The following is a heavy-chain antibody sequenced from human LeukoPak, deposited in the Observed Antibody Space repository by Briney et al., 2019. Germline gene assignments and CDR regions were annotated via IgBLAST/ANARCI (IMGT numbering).Heavy chain of an antibody. Sequence: SETLSLTCTVSGGSISSGGYYWSWIRQHPGKGLEWIGYIYYSGSTYYNPSLKSRVTISVDTSKNQFSLKLSSVTAADMAVYYCARTLLGDGAFDIWGQGTMVTVSS. CDR2: IYYSGST. D-gene: IGHD3-10*01. CDR3: ARTLLGDGAFDI. J-gene: IGHJ3*02. CDR1: GGSISSGGYY. V-gene: IGHV4-31*03.